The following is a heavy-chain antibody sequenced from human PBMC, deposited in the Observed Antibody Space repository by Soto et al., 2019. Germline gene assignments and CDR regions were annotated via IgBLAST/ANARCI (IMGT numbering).Heavy chain of an antibody. CDR3: AKAIRGYSYGSEAFDI. CDR2: ISGSGGST. Sequence: EVQLLESGGGLVQPGGSLRLSCAASGFTFSSYAMSWVRQAPGKGLEWVSAISGSGGSTYYADSVKGRFTISRDNSKNTLYLQMNSLRAEDTAVYYCAKAIRGYSYGSEAFDIWGQGTMVTVSS. D-gene: IGHD5-18*01. CDR1: GFTFSSYA. V-gene: IGHV3-23*01. J-gene: IGHJ3*02.